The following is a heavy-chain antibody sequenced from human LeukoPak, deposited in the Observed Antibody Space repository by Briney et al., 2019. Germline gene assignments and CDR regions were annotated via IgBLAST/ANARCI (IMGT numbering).Heavy chain of an antibody. CDR3: ARASRRIAVDGGGNYFDY. J-gene: IGHJ4*02. CDR2: IYYSGST. V-gene: IGHV4-59*01. D-gene: IGHD6-19*01. CDR1: GGSISSYY. Sequence: SETLSLTCTVSGGSISSYYWSWIRQPPGKGLEWIGYIYYSGSTNYSPSLMSRVTISVDTSKNQFSLKLSSVTAADTAVYYCARASRRIAVDGGGNYFDYWGQGTLVTVSS.